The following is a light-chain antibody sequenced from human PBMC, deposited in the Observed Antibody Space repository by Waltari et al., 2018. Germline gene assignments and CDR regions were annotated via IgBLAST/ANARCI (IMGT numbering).Light chain of an antibody. V-gene: IGKV4-1*01. CDR3: QHYYSYPRT. J-gene: IGKJ1*01. CDR2: WAS. CDR1: QSVLYRSNNLNY. Sequence: DILMTQSPDSLAVSLGERATINCKSSQSVLYRSNNLNYLAWYQQKPGQPPKLLIYWASTRESGVPDRFSGSGSGTDFTLTISSLQAEDVAVYYCQHYYSYPRTFGQGTKVEIK.